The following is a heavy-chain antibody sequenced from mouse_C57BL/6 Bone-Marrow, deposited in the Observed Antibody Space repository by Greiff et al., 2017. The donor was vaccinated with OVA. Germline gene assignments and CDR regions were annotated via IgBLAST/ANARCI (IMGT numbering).Heavy chain of an antibody. CDR1: GYTFTSYT. D-gene: IGHD3-2*01. CDR3: ARRQNAPYYIDY. Sequence: VKLMESGADLARPGASVKMSCKASGYTFTSYTMHWVKQRPGQGLEWIGYINPSSGYTKYNQKFKDKATLTADKSYSTAYMQLSSLTSEDSAVYYVARRQNAPYYIDYWGQGTTLTVSS. J-gene: IGHJ2*01. CDR2: INPSSGYT. V-gene: IGHV1-4*01.